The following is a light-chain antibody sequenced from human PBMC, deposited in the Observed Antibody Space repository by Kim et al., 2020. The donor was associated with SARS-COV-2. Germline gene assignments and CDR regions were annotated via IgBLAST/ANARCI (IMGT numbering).Light chain of an antibody. V-gene: IGLV1-51*01. Sequence: GRKVPISCSGSSSNIGNNYVSWYQQLPGTAPKLLIFDNNKRPSGIPDRFSGSTSGTSATLGITGLQTGDEADYYCGTWDDSLSSVVFGGGTQLTVL. CDR3: GTWDDSLSSVV. CDR2: DNN. J-gene: IGLJ2*01. CDR1: SSNIGNNY.